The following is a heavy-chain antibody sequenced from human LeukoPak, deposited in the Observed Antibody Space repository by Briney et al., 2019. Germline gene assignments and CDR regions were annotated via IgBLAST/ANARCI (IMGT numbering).Heavy chain of an antibody. J-gene: IGHJ6*03. Sequence: PGGSLRLSCAASGFTFSSCAMSWVRQAPGKGLEWVSGISGSGGSTYYADSVKGRFTISRDNSKNTLYLQMNSLRAEDTAVYYCAKVPDSSGSHKGGGNYMDVWGKGTTVTVSS. CDR3: AKVPDSSGSHKGGGNYMDV. D-gene: IGHD3-22*01. CDR1: GFTFSSCA. CDR2: ISGSGGST. V-gene: IGHV3-23*01.